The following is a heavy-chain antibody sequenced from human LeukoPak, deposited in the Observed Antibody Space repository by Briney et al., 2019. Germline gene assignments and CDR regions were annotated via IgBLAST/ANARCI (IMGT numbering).Heavy chain of an antibody. CDR3: ARGVLRGSSSGWMDY. Sequence: ASVKVSCKASGYTFTSYGISWVRQAPGQGLEWMGWISAYNGNTNYAQKLQGRVTMTTDTSTSTAYMELRSLRSEDTAVYYCARGVLRGSSSGWMDYWGQGTLVTVSS. V-gene: IGHV1-18*01. J-gene: IGHJ4*02. D-gene: IGHD6-19*01. CDR1: GYTFTSYG. CDR2: ISAYNGNT.